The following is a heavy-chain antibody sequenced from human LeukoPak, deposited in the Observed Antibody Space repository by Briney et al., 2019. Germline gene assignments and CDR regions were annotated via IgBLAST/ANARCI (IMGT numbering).Heavy chain of an antibody. J-gene: IGHJ4*02. D-gene: IGHD3-22*01. CDR3: ARDRVPYYYDSSGTQIFAY. CDR1: GYTFTSYG. V-gene: IGHV1-18*01. CDR2: ISAYNGNT. Sequence: GASVKVSCKASGYTFTSYGISWVRQAPGQGPEWMGWISAYNGNTNYAQKLQGRVTMTTDTSTSTAYMELRSLRSDDTAVYYCARDRVPYYYDSSGTQIFAYWGQGTLVTVSS.